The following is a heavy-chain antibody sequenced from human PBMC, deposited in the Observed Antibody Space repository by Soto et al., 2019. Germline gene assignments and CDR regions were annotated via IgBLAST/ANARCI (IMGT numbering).Heavy chain of an antibody. D-gene: IGHD5-12*01. Sequence: QLQLQESGSGLVKPSQTLSLTCAVSGGSISSGGYSWSWIRQPPGKGLEWIGYIYHSGSTYYNPSLESRVTISGARSKSQFSLKLRSVTAADTVVYYCAAGGGLPRYYWGQGTLVTVSS. CDR1: GGSISSGGYS. CDR3: AAGGGLPRYY. V-gene: IGHV4-30-2*01. J-gene: IGHJ4*02. CDR2: IYHSGST.